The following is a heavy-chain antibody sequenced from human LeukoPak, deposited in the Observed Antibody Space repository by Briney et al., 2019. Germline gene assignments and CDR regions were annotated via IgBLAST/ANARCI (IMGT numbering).Heavy chain of an antibody. CDR3: AKAYSSSSGVDY. J-gene: IGHJ4*02. Sequence: HPGRSLRLSCAASGFTFDDYAMHWVRQAPGKGLEWVSGISWNSGSIGYADSVKGRFTISRDNAKNSLYLQMNSLRAEDTALYYCAKAYSSSSGVDYWGQEALVTVSS. CDR2: ISWNSGSI. D-gene: IGHD6-6*01. V-gene: IGHV3-9*01. CDR1: GFTFDDYA.